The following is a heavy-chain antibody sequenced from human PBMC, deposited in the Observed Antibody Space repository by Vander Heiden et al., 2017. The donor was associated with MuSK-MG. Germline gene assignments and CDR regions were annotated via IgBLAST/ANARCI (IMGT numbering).Heavy chain of an antibody. CDR1: GGTFSSYA. CDR2: IIPIFGTA. V-gene: IGHV1-69*01. D-gene: IGHD6-13*01. J-gene: IGHJ4*02. Sequence: QVQLVQSGAEVKKPGSSVKVSCKASGGTFSSYAISWVRQAPGQGLEWMGGIIPIFGTANDAQKFQGRVTITADESTSTAYMEMSRMRSEDTAVYYCGGGLAASGADYWGQGTLVTVSS. CDR3: GGGLAASGADY.